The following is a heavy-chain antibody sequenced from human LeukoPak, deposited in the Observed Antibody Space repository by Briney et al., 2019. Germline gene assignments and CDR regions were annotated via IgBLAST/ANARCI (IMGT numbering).Heavy chain of an antibody. CDR3: AKARYCSGGSCLFDY. CDR1: GFTFSSYS. Sequence: GGSLRLSCAASGFTFSSYSMSWVRQAPGKGLEWVSAISGSGGSTYYADSVKGRFTISRDNSKNTLYLQMNSLRAEDTAVYYCAKARYCSGGSCLFDYWGQGTLVTVSS. J-gene: IGHJ4*02. V-gene: IGHV3-23*01. D-gene: IGHD2-15*01. CDR2: ISGSGGST.